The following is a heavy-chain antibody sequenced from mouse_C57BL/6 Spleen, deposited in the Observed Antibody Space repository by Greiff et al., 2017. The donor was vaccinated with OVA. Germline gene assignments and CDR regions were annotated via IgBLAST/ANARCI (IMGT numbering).Heavy chain of an antibody. J-gene: IGHJ1*03. CDR1: GFTFSSYG. CDR2: ISRGGSYT. CDR3: STVGNPGYFDV. Sequence: EVKLVESGGDLVKPGGSLKLSCAASGFTFSSYGMSWVRQTPDTRLAWVATISRGGSYTYYPDSVKGRFTISRDNAKNTLYLQMSSLKSYDTAMYYCSTVGNPGYFDVWGTGTTVTVSS. V-gene: IGHV5-6*01. D-gene: IGHD2-1*01.